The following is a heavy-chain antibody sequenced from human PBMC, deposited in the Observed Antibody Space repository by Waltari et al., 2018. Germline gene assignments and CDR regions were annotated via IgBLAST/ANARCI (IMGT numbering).Heavy chain of an antibody. J-gene: IGHJ4*02. Sequence: QLMQSGAEVTKHGASGRVSCKASAYTLTSYGIHWVRQAPGRGLEWMGWISGYNGNINYAQSLQGRISMTTDTSTSTAYMELRSLTSDDTAVYYCARDRGPSAVTSFDSWGQGTLVTVSP. D-gene: IGHD4-17*01. CDR3: ARDRGPSAVTSFDS. V-gene: IGHV1-18*01. CDR2: ISGYNGNI. CDR1: AYTLTSYG.